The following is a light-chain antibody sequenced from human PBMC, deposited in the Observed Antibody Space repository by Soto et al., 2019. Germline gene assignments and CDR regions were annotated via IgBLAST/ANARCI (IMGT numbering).Light chain of an antibody. CDR2: GAS. CDR3: HQHSHWPPWT. Sequence: EVVLTQSPATLSLSPGERATLSCRASENVRTFVDWYQQKPGQAPRLLIHGASNSATGIPARFSGSGSGTDFTLTISNLETEDFAVYYCHQHSHWPPWTFSQGTRVEI. CDR1: ENVRTF. J-gene: IGKJ1*01. V-gene: IGKV3-11*01.